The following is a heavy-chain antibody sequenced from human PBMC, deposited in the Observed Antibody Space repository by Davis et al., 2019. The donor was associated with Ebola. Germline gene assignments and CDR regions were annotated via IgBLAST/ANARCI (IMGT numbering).Heavy chain of an antibody. D-gene: IGHD3-22*01. CDR3: AKSFNYYDTSGYYSPFY. J-gene: IGHJ4*02. V-gene: IGHV3-23*01. Sequence: GGSLRLSCAASGFTFSSYAMSWVRQAPGKGLEWVSAISGSGGSTYYADSVKGRFTISRDNSKNTLYLQMNSLRAEDTAVYYCAKSFNYYDTSGYYSPFYWGQGTLVTVSS. CDR1: GFTFSSYA. CDR2: ISGSGGST.